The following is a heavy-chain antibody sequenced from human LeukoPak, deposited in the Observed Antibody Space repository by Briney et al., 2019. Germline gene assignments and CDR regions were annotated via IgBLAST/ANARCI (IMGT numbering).Heavy chain of an antibody. D-gene: IGHD3-16*01. CDR3: AKVGRNYDYVWGSYAVDY. J-gene: IGHJ4*02. CDR1: GFTFSGYA. CDR2: ISGSGGST. Sequence: GGSLRLSCAASGFTFSGYAMNWVRQAPGKGLEWVLAISGSGGSTYYADSVKGRFTISRDNSKNTLYLQMNSLRAEDTAVYYCAKVGRNYDYVWGSYAVDYWGQGTLVTVSS. V-gene: IGHV3-23*01.